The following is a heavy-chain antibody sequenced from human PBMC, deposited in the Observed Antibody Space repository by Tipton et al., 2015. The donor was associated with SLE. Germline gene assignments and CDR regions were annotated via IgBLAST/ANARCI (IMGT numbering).Heavy chain of an antibody. Sequence: QLVQSGPEVKKPGESLKISCKGSGYSFTSYWIGWVRQMPGKGLEGMGIIYPVDSNTRYSPSFQGQVTISVDKSIGPACLQGSSLKASDTAMYYCAKRGRWDHFDYWGQGTLVTVSS. CDR3: AKRGRWDHFDY. J-gene: IGHJ4*02. CDR1: GYSFTSYW. CDR2: IYPVDSNT. D-gene: IGHD1-26*01. V-gene: IGHV5-51*01.